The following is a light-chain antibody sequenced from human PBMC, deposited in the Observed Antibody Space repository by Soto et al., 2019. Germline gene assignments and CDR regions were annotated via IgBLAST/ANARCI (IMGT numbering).Light chain of an antibody. CDR3: SSYTTTTAWV. V-gene: IGLV2-14*01. J-gene: IGLJ3*02. Sequence: QSALTQPASVSGSPGQSITISCTGSSSDVGAYRYVSWFQHHPGRDPKLIIYEVSNRPSGVSDRFSGSKSGNTASLTISGLKAEDEADYHCSSYTTTTAWVFGGGTKVTVL. CDR2: EVS. CDR1: SSDVGAYRY.